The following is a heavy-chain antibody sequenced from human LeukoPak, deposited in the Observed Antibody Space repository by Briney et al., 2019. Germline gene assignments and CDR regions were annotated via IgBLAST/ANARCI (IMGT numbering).Heavy chain of an antibody. J-gene: IGHJ4*02. CDR2: ISSSSSYI. D-gene: IGHD6-13*01. V-gene: IGHV3-21*01. Sequence: GGSLRLSCAASGFTFSSYSMNWVRQAPGKGLEWVSSISSSSSYIYYADSVKGRFTISRDNAKNSLYLQMSSLRAEDTAVYYCARDSRQQLVPGTFDYWGQGTLVTVSS. CDR3: ARDSRQQLVPGTFDY. CDR1: GFTFSSYS.